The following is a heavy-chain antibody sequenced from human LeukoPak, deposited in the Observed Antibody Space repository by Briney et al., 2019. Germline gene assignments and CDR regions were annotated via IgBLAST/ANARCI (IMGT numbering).Heavy chain of an antibody. D-gene: IGHD3-3*01. J-gene: IGHJ6*02. CDR3: ARGAIFGVTPRGYGMDV. CDR2: IIPILGIA. V-gene: IGHV1-69*04. CDR1: GGTFSSYA. Sequence: GASVKVSCKASGGTFSSYAISWVRQAPGQGLEWMGRIIPILGIANYAQKFQGRVTMTRDTSTGTLYMELNSLKSEDTAVYYCARGAIFGVTPRGYGMDVWGQGTTVTVSS.